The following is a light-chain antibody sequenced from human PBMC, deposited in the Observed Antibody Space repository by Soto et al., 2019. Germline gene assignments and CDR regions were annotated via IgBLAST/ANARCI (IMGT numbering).Light chain of an antibody. V-gene: IGLV1-40*01. J-gene: IGLJ1*01. Sequence: QSVLTQPPSVSGAPGQRVTISCTGSSSNIGAGYDVHWYQQLPGTAPKLLIYGNSNRPSGVPDLFSGSKSGTSASLAFTGLQAEDEADYYCQSYDSSLSVYVFGTGTKLTVL. CDR1: SSNIGAGYD. CDR2: GNS. CDR3: QSYDSSLSVYV.